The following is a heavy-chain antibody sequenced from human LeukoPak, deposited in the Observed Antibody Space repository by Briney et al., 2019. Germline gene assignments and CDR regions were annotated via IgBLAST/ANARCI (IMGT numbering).Heavy chain of an antibody. D-gene: IGHD6-19*01. V-gene: IGHV4-39*01. CDR1: GGSIRSTSYY. Sequence: SETLSLICTVSGGSIRSTSYYWGWIRQPPGKGLEWIGSIYYSGTTYYNPSLKSRVTISVDTSKNQFSLKLSSVTAADTAVYYCARQWDSSGCHYDYWGQGTLVTVSS. CDR3: ARQWDSSGCHYDY. J-gene: IGHJ4*02. CDR2: IYYSGTT.